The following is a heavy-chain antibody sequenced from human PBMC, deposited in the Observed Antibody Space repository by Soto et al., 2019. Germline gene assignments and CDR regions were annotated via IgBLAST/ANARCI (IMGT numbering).Heavy chain of an antibody. CDR3: ARDYTFRDY. V-gene: IGHV1-18*01. CDR1: GYTFTSYG. J-gene: IGHJ4*02. CDR2: SSTSNGDT. Sequence: QVQLVQSGAEVKKPGASVKVSCKTSGYTFTSYGITWVRQAPGQGLEWMGWSSTSNGDTNYVQKFQGRVTMTTDTSTGTGYMELRSLTSDVTAVYYCARDYTFRDYWGQGTLGTVSS. D-gene: IGHD2-21*01.